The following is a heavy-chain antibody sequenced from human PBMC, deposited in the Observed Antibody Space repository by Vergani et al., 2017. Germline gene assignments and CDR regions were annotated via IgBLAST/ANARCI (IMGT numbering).Heavy chain of an antibody. CDR3: ASEGLESGYDYCAFDI. D-gene: IGHD5-12*01. J-gene: IGHJ3*02. CDR2: ISSSSSYT. V-gene: IGHV3-11*06. Sequence: QVQLVESGGGVVQPGRSLRPSCAASGFTFSDYYMSWIRQAPGKGLEWVSYISSSSSYTNYADSVKGRFTISRDNAKNSLYLQMNSLRAEDTAVYYCASEGLESGYDYCAFDIWGQGTMVTVSS. CDR1: GFTFSDYY.